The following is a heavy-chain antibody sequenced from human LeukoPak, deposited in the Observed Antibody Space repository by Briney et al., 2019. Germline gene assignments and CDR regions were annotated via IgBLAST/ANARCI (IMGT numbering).Heavy chain of an antibody. CDR1: GYRFTNYW. CDR2: IYPDDSDT. D-gene: IGHD6-25*01. J-gene: IGHJ4*02. Sequence: GESLKISWKGSGYRFTNYWIAWVRQMPGKGPEWVVIIYPDDSDTRYSPSFHDQDTISVDKSINTAYLQESSLKASDTAMYFCARDAAAAHFDYWGQGTLVTVSS. CDR3: ARDAAAAHFDY. V-gene: IGHV5-51*01.